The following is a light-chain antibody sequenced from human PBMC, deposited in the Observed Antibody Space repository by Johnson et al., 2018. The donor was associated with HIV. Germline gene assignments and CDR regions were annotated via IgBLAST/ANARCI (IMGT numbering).Light chain of an antibody. CDR1: SSNVGNNY. Sequence: QSVLTQPPSVSAAPGQKVTISCSGTSSNVGNNYVSWYQQFPGTAPKLLIYEKNKRPSGIPDRFSASKSGPSATLAITGLQTGDEADYYCGTWDSSLSAHYVVGTGTKVTVL. V-gene: IGLV1-51*02. CDR2: EKN. J-gene: IGLJ1*01. CDR3: GTWDSSLSAHYV.